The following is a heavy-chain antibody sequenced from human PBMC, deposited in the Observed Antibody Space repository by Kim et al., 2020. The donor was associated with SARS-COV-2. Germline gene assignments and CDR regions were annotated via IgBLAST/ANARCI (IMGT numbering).Heavy chain of an antibody. Sequence: GGSLRLSCAASGFTFNDHEMNWVRQAPGKGLEWVAHISSGGVTVHYEESVKGRFTISRDNARQSMYLQINAVRVEDTAVYYCARDGRGIYGMDMWGRGTTVTVSS. V-gene: IGHV3-48*03. J-gene: IGHJ6*02. D-gene: IGHD3-16*01. CDR1: GFTFNDHE. CDR3: ARDGRGIYGMDM. CDR2: ISSGGVTV.